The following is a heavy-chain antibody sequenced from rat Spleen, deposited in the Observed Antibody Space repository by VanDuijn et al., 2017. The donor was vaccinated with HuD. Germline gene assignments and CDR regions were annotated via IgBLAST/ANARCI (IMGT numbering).Heavy chain of an antibody. V-gene: IGHV5-25*01. CDR2: ISTGGGNT. Sequence: EVQLAESGGGLVQPGRSLKLSCAVSGFTFSDYYMAWVRQAPTKGLEWVASISTGGGNTYYRDSVKGRFTISRDNAKSTLYLQMDSLRSEDTATYYCATQSIIRVPLFDYWGQGVMVTVSS. CDR3: ATQSIIRVPLFDY. D-gene: IGHD4-3*01. J-gene: IGHJ2*01. CDR1: GFTFSDYY.